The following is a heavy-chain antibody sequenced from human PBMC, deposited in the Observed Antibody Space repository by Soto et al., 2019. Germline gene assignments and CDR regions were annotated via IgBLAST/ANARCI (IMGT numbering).Heavy chain of an antibody. V-gene: IGHV1-69*06. Sequence: SVKVSCKASGGTFSSYAISWVRQAPGQGLEWMGGIIPIFGTANYAQKFQGRVTIAADKSTSTAYMELSSLRSEDTAVYYCARAAYSSSWYALHYYYYYGMDVWGQGTTVTVSS. J-gene: IGHJ6*02. D-gene: IGHD6-13*01. CDR2: IIPIFGTA. CDR1: GGTFSSYA. CDR3: ARAAYSSSWYALHYYYYYGMDV.